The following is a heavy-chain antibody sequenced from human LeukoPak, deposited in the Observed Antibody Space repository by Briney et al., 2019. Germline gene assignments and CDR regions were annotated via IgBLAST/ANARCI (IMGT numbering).Heavy chain of an antibody. Sequence: SETLSLTCTVSGYSISGGYDWGWFGQPPGKGLEWVGRIYHTATTYYSSSLKRRVTTSVDTSKNQYSLKLNSVTAADTAVYYCAREWRSGYYFDSWGQGTLVTVSS. CDR1: GYSISGGYD. V-gene: IGHV4-38-2*02. CDR2: IYHTATT. J-gene: IGHJ4*02. D-gene: IGHD3-22*01. CDR3: AREWRSGYYFDS.